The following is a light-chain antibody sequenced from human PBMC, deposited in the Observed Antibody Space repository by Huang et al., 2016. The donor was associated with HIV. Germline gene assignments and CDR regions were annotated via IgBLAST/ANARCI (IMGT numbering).Light chain of an antibody. V-gene: IGKV3-11*01. Sequence: EVVLTQSPATLSLSPGERATLSCRASQSVDRYLAWYQQRPGQAPRLLIYDASNRATGIPARFSGSGSGTDFTLTISSLEPEDFAVYYCQQRSDWPQITFGQGTRLEMK. CDR1: QSVDRY. CDR3: QQRSDWPQIT. CDR2: DAS. J-gene: IGKJ5*01.